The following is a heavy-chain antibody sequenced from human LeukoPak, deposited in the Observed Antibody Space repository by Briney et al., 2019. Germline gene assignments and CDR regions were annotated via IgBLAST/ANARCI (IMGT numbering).Heavy chain of an antibody. CDR3: TKVATFLNYYYYYYMDV. Sequence: GGSLRLSCAASGFTFSSYAMHWVRQAPGKGLEWVAVISYDGSNKYYADSVKGRFTISRDNSKNTLYLQMNSLRAEDTAVYYCTKVATFLNYYYYYYMDVWGKGTTVTISS. D-gene: IGHD5-12*01. CDR2: ISYDGSNK. J-gene: IGHJ6*03. V-gene: IGHV3-30*04. CDR1: GFTFSSYA.